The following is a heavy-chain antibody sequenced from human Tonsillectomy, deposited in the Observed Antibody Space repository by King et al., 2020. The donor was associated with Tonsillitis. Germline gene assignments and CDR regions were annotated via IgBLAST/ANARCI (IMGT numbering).Heavy chain of an antibody. J-gene: IGHJ5*02. Sequence: VQLVESGGGLVQPGGSLRLSCAASGFTFSSFWMSWVRQAPGKGLEWVANIKQDGSEKYSVDSVKGRFTISRDNAKNSLYLQMNSLRAEDTAVYDCAREKHSIGWNGDFLDTWGQGTLVTVSS. D-gene: IGHD6-19*01. V-gene: IGHV3-7*01. CDR1: GFTFSSFW. CDR3: AREKHSIGWNGDFLDT. CDR2: IKQDGSEK.